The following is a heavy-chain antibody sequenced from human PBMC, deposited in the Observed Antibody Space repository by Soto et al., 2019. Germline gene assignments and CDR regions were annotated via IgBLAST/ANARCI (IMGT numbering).Heavy chain of an antibody. D-gene: IGHD1-26*01. Sequence: GASVKVSCKASGYTFTSYGISWVRQAPGQGLEWMGWISAYNGNTNYAQKLQGRVTMTTDTSTSTAYMELRSLRSDDTAVYYCARDPVFESILLGWELHFYGMDVWGKGTTVTVSS. J-gene: IGHJ6*04. V-gene: IGHV1-18*01. CDR2: ISAYNGNT. CDR3: ARDPVFESILLGWELHFYGMDV. CDR1: GYTFTSYG.